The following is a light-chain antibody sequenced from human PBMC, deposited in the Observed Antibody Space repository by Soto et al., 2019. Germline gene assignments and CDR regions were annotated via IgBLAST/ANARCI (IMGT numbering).Light chain of an antibody. V-gene: IGKV1-27*01. CDR1: QGISNF. J-gene: IGKJ1*01. CDR3: HKYNSAPT. Sequence: DIQMTQSPSSLSASVGDRVTITCRASQGISNFLAWYQQKPGKVPKLLIYAASTLQSGVPSRFSGSGSGTDFALTISSLQPEDAATYYCHKYNSAPTFGQGTKVEIK. CDR2: AAS.